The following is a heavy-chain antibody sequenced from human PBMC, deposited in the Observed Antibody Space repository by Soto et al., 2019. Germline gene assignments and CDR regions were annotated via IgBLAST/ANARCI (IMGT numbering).Heavy chain of an antibody. V-gene: IGHV2-5*02. J-gene: IGHJ5*02. Sequence: QIALKESGPTLVEPTQTLTLTCSFSGFSLSTSGVGVAWIRQPPGKALEWLALIYWDEDKRYSPSLKTRLTTTKDTSKTQVVLSMTNMDPVDTATYYCARTYYYGSGSFYNVWFDPWGQGTLVSVSS. CDR2: IYWDEDK. CDR1: GFSLSTSGVG. CDR3: ARTYYYGSGSFYNVWFDP. D-gene: IGHD3-10*01.